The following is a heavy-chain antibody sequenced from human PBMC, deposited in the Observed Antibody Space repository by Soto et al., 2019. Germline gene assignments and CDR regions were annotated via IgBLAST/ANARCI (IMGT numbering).Heavy chain of an antibody. V-gene: IGHV1-69*12. CDR1: GGTFSSYA. J-gene: IGHJ4*02. CDR3: ARDRITMVRGVDGCAPHLDY. Sequence: QVQLVQSGAEVKKPGSSVKVSCKASGGTFSSYAISWVRQAPGQGLEWMGGIIPIFGTANYAQKFQGRVTITADESTSTAYMELSSLRSEDTAVYYCARDRITMVRGVDGCAPHLDYWGQGTLVTVSS. D-gene: IGHD3-10*01. CDR2: IIPIFGTA.